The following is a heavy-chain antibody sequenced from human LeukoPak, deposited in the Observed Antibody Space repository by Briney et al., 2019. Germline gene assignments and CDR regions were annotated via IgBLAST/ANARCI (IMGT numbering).Heavy chain of an antibody. J-gene: IGHJ6*04. V-gene: IGHV3-48*03. CDR1: GFTFSSYK. CDR2: ISSSGSTI. CDR3: AELGITMIGGV. Sequence: GGALRLSCAPSGFTFSSYKMNWVRQAPGKGLEWVSNISSSGSTISYADSVKGRFNISRDNAKNSLYLQMNSLRAEDTAVYYCAELGITMIGGVWGKGTTVTVSS. D-gene: IGHD3-10*02.